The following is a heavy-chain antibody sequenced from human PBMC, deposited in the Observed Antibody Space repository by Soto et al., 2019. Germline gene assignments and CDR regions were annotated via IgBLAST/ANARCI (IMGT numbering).Heavy chain of an antibody. D-gene: IGHD1-1*01. CDR2: INNDGSRT. V-gene: IGHV3-74*01. CDR3: GTTFEY. J-gene: IGHJ4*02. CDR1: GFTFSNYW. Sequence: EVQVVESGGALVQPGGCLRLSCAASGFTFSNYWMYWVRQVPGEGLVWVSSINNDGSRTWYADSVRGRIAMSRDNARNLVYLQMNSLRAEDTAVYYCGTTFEYWGQGALVTVSS.